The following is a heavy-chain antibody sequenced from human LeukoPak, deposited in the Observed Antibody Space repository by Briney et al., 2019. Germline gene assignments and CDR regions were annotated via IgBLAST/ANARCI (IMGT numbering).Heavy chain of an antibody. CDR3: ATTSNYGDY. CDR1: EFTFSTSG. D-gene: IGHD2-2*01. V-gene: IGHV3-30*02. CDR2: IQYDGSNK. J-gene: IGHJ4*02. Sequence: GGSQRLSCAASEFTFSTSGIHWVRQAPGKGLEWVAFIQYDGSNKYYADSVKGRFTISRDNSKNTLYLQMNSLRAEDTAVYYCATTSNYGDYWGQGTLVTVSS.